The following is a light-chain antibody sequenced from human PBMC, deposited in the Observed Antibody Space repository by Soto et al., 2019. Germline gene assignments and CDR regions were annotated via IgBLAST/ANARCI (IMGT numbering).Light chain of an antibody. V-gene: IGKV1-9*01. Sequence: DTQLTQSPSFLSASVGDRVTIACRASQDVSRSVGWYQQKPGTAPKLLISAASTVNSGVPSRFSGSGSGTDFTLTISSLQPEDFATYYCQQLWTYPLTFGGGTKVEI. CDR1: QDVSRS. CDR3: QQLWTYPLT. CDR2: AAS. J-gene: IGKJ4*01.